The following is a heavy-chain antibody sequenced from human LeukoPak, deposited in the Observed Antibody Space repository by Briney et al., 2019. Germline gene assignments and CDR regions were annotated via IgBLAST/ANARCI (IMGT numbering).Heavy chain of an antibody. CDR3: AKATQWLAFDY. CDR1: GGSISSYY. J-gene: IGHJ4*02. Sequence: SETLSLTCTVSGGSISSYYWSWIRQPPGKGLEWIGYIYYSGSTNYNPSLKSRVTISVDTSKKQFSLKLSSVTAADTAVYYCAKATQWLAFDYWGLGTLVTVSS. V-gene: IGHV4-59*01. D-gene: IGHD6-19*01. CDR2: IYYSGST.